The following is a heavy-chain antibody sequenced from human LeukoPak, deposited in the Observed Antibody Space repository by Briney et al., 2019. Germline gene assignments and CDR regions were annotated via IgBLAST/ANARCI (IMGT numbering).Heavy chain of an antibody. V-gene: IGHV3-48*01. CDR3: ARGRVGATYSTDY. J-gene: IGHJ4*02. Sequence: PGGSLRLSCAASGFTFSSYSMNWVRQAPGKGLEWVSYISSSSSTIYYADSVKGRFTTSRDNAKNSLYLQMNSLRAEDTAVYYCARGRVGATYSTDYWGQGTLVTVSS. D-gene: IGHD1-26*01. CDR1: GFTFSSYS. CDR2: ISSSSSTI.